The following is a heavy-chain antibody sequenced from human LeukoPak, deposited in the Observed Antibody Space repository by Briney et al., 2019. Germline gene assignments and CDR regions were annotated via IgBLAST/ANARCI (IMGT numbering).Heavy chain of an antibody. Sequence: GGSLRPSCAVSGFTFNEYGMHWVRQAPGKGLGWVAAISHDGSKTYSGDSVKGRFTISRDNSKNTLFLEMNSLRPEDTAMYYCAKDAGQWQNWNWFAPWGQGTLVIVSS. CDR1: GFTFNEYG. CDR2: ISHDGSKT. D-gene: IGHD6-19*01. V-gene: IGHV3-30*18. J-gene: IGHJ5*02. CDR3: AKDAGQWQNWNWFAP.